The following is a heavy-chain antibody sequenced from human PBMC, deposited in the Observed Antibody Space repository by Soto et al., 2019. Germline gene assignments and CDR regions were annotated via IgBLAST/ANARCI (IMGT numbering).Heavy chain of an antibody. CDR3: ARLRTGN. CDR1: GFTFSNYW. V-gene: IGHV3-7*01. J-gene: IGHJ4*02. Sequence: EVQLVESGGGLVQPGGSLRLSCAASGFTFSNYWMNWVRQAPGKGLEWVANIKQDGSEKYYVDSVKGRFTISRDNAKNSLYLQMNSLRAEDTAVYYCARLRTGNWGQGTLVTVSS. CDR2: IKQDGSEK.